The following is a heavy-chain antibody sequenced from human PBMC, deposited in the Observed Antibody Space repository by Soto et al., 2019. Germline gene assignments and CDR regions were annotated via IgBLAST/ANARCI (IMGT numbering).Heavy chain of an antibody. J-gene: IGHJ4*02. CDR3: ARFSGWYSAFDY. CDR1: GGSINIYY. CDR2: IYSSGST. D-gene: IGHD6-19*01. Sequence: ETLSLTCTVSGGSINIYYWSWIRQPPGKGLEWIGYIYSSGSTNYNPSLKSRVTISVDTSKSEFSLKLTSVTAADTAVYYCARFSGWYSAFDYWGQGTPVTVSS. V-gene: IGHV4-59*01.